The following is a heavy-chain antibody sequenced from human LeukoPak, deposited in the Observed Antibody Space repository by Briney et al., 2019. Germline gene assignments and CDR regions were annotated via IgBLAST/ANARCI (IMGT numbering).Heavy chain of an antibody. CDR1: GFTFSDYH. CDR3: ASRYSPFDF. D-gene: IGHD5-18*01. J-gene: IGHJ4*02. V-gene: IGHV3-11*04. Sequence: GGSLRLSCAVSGFTFSDYHMSWIRQAPGKGLEWVSSISGAGSTTHYADSVRGRFTISRDNAKNSLYLQMNSLRAEDTAVYYCASRYSPFDFWGQGTLVTVSS. CDR2: ISGAGSTT.